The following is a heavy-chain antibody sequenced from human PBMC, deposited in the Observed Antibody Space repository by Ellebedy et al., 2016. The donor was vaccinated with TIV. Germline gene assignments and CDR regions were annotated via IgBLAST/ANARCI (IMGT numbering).Heavy chain of an antibody. CDR2: IMPLLGIA. J-gene: IGHJ5*02. Sequence: AASVKVSCKASGGTFKRYGISWVRQAPGQGLEWIGGIMPLLGIANYAQKFQGRVTITADRSTSTAYMGLSSLRSDDTAVYHCATGREQQLVRGDNWFDPWGQGTLVTVSS. CDR1: GGTFKRYG. CDR3: ATGREQQLVRGDNWFDP. D-gene: IGHD6-13*01. V-gene: IGHV1-69*10.